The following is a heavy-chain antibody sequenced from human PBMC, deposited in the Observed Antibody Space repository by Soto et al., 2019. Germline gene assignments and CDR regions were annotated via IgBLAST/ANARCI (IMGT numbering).Heavy chain of an antibody. CDR3: ARAGHGDYYYYGMDV. V-gene: IGHV4-61*01. CDR2: IHYSGST. J-gene: IGHJ6*02. CDR1: GGSVSSGSYY. Sequence: PSETLSLTCTVSGGSVSSGSYYWSWIQQPPGKGLEWIGYIHYSGSTNHNPSPKSRVTISVDTSKNQFSLKLSSVTAADAAVYYCARAGHGDYYYYGMDVWGQGTTVTVSS. D-gene: IGHD4-17*01.